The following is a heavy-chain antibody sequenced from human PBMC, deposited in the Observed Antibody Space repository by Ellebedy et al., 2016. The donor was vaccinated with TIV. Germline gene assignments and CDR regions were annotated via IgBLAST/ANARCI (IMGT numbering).Heavy chain of an antibody. CDR1: GGSINNNFYY. CDR3: ARGSYPTTGYSSGWPFFDY. D-gene: IGHD6-19*01. J-gene: IGHJ4*02. V-gene: IGHV4-39*02. Sequence: MPSETLSLTCSVSGGSINNNFYYWGWIRQPPGKGLEWIGSIYYSGSTYYNPSLERRVTISVDTSNNHFSLKLSSVTAADTAVYYCARGSYPTTGYSSGWPFFDYWGQGTLVTVSS. CDR2: IYYSGST.